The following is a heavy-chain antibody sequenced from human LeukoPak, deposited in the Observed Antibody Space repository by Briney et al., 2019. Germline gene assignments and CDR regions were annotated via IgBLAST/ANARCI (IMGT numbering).Heavy chain of an antibody. CDR1: GGTFSSYA. CDR2: IIPIFGTA. Sequence: ASVKVSCKASGGTFSSYAISWVRQAPGQGLEWMGGIIPIFGTANYAQKFQGRVTITADKSTSTAYMELSSLRSEDTAVYYCASHHCSGGSCYSKSFDYWGQGTLVTVSS. V-gene: IGHV1-69*06. J-gene: IGHJ4*02. CDR3: ASHHCSGGSCYSKSFDY. D-gene: IGHD2-15*01.